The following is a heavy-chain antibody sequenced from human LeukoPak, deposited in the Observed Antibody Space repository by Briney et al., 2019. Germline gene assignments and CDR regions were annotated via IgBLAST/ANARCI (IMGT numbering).Heavy chain of an antibody. Sequence: PGGSLRLSCAASGFTFSSYWMTWVSQAPGKWLEWVANIKQDGSEKYYVDSVKGRFTISRDNGKKSLYLQMNSLRVEDTAVYYCARGRGNSSSWYWDYWGQGTLVTVSS. CDR3: ARGRGNSSSWYWDY. CDR1: GFTFSSYW. D-gene: IGHD6-13*01. V-gene: IGHV3-7*01. J-gene: IGHJ4*02. CDR2: IKQDGSEK.